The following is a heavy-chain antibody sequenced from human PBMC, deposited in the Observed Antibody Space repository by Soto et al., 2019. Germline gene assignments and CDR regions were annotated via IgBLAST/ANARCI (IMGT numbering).Heavy chain of an antibody. CDR1: GFTFSNYA. CDR2: ISGSGGST. J-gene: IGHJ6*02. D-gene: IGHD2-21*01. CDR3: ATRAYXXSADXREDYFGMDV. V-gene: IGHV3-23*01. Sequence: GSLRLSCAASGFTFSNYAMTWVRQAPGMGLEWVSSISGSGGSTYYADSVKGRFTISRDNSKDTVYLQMNSPRAEDTALYYSATRAYXXSADXREDYFGMDVCGQVNTVTVSS.